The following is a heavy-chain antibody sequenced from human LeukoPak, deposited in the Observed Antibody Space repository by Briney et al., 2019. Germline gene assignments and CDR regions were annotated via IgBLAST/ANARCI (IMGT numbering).Heavy chain of an antibody. CDR1: GGTFSSYA. Sequence: SVKVSCKASGGTFSSYALSWVRQAPGQGLEWMGGIIPIFGTANYAQKSQGRVTITADESTSTAYMELSSLRSEDTAVYYCAIQRIVQNWFDPWGQGTLVTVSS. J-gene: IGHJ5*02. V-gene: IGHV1-69*13. CDR3: AIQRIVQNWFDP. CDR2: IIPIFGTA. D-gene: IGHD2/OR15-2a*01.